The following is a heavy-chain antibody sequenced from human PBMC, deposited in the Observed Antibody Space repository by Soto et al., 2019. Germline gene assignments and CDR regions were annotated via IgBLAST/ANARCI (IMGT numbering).Heavy chain of an antibody. J-gene: IGHJ6*02. CDR1: GFTFRSYW. D-gene: IGHD2-2*01. CDR3: ASEVPTAPSRLSYHHGTDV. V-gene: IGHV3-7*03. Sequence: EVQLVESGGGLVQPGGSLRLSCAASGFTFRSYWMSWVRQVPGKGLEWVGNIKQDGGDKYYVGSVKGRFTISRDNAKNSLYLQLTILSVTDTAIHPCASEVPTAPSRLSYHHGTDVWGLGTTVTVSS. CDR2: IKQDGGDK.